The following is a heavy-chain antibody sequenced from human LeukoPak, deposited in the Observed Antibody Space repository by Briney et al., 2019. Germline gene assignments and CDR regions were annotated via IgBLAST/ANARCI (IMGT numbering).Heavy chain of an antibody. J-gene: IGHJ4*02. CDR1: GDSVSSNSAA. CDR3: ARDNFAAHCDFDY. CDR2: TYHTSKWFS. D-gene: IGHD2-21*01. Sequence: SQTLSLTCAISGDSVSSNSAAWSWIRQSPSRGLEWLGRTYHTSKWFSEYAISLKSRITINPDTSKNQFPLQLKSVSPEDTAVYYCARDNFAAHCDFDYWGQGTLVTVSS. V-gene: IGHV6-1*01.